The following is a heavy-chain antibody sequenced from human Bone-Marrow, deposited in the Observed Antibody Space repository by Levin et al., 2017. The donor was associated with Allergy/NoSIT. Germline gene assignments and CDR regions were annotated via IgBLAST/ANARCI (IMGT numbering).Heavy chain of an antibody. Sequence: SCAASGFTFSSYAMHWVRQAPGKGLEWVAVISYDGSNKYYADSVKGRFTISRDNSKNTLYLQMNSLRAEDTAVYYCARDELYVFPPRFEFDYWGQGTLVTVSS. CDR1: GFTFSSYA. CDR3: ARDELYVFPPRFEFDY. CDR2: ISYDGSNK. J-gene: IGHJ4*02. D-gene: IGHD3-16*01. V-gene: IGHV3-30*04.